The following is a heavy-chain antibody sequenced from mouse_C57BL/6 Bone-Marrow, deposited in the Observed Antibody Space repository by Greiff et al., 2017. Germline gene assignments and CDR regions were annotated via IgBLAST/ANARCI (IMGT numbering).Heavy chain of an antibody. CDR1: GFTFSSYA. CDR2: ISSGGDYI. V-gene: IGHV5-9-1*02. CDR3: TRAAYYGSSHYWYFDV. J-gene: IGHJ1*03. D-gene: IGHD1-1*01. Sequence: EVKLVESGEGLVKPGGSLKLSCAASGFTFSSYAMSWVRQTPEKRLEWVAYISSGGDYIYYADTVKGRFTISRDNARNTLYLQMSSLKSEDTAMYYGTRAAYYGSSHYWYFDVWGTGTTVTVSS.